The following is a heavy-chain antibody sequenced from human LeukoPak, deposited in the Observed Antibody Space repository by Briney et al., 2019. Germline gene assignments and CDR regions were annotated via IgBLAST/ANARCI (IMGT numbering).Heavy chain of an antibody. CDR3: ARGHPAYYDSSGYYLPRFDP. J-gene: IGHJ5*02. CDR2: INHSGST. CDR1: GGSFSGYY. V-gene: IGHV4-34*01. Sequence: SETLSLTCAVYGGSFSGYYWSWIRHPPGKGLEWIGEINHSGSTNYNPSLKSRVTISVDTSKNQFSLKLSSVTAADTAVYYCARGHPAYYDSSGYYLPRFDPWGQGTLVTVSS. D-gene: IGHD3-22*01.